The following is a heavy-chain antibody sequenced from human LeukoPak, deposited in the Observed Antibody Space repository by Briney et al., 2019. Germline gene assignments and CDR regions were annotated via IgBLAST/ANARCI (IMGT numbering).Heavy chain of an antibody. CDR2: FDPEDGET. J-gene: IGHJ3*02. V-gene: IGHV1-24*01. Sequence: ASVKVSCKVSGYTLTELSMHWVRQAPGKGLEWMGSFDPEDGETIYAQKFQGRVTMTEDTSTDTAYMELSSLRSEDTAVYYCATDTLVGARVPGAFDIWGQGTMVTVSS. CDR1: GYTLTELS. D-gene: IGHD1-26*01. CDR3: ATDTLVGARVPGAFDI.